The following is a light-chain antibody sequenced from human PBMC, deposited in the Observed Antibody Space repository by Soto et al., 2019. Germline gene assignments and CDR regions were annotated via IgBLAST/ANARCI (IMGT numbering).Light chain of an antibody. CDR1: QSISSY. CDR3: QQYYSYPWT. CDR2: AAS. J-gene: IGKJ1*01. V-gene: IGKV1-39*01. Sequence: IQMTQSPSSLSASVGDRVTITCRASQSISSYLNGYQQKPGKVPKLLIYAASSLQSGVPSRFSGSGSGTDFTLTISCLQSEDFATYYCQQYYSYPWTFGQGTKVDI.